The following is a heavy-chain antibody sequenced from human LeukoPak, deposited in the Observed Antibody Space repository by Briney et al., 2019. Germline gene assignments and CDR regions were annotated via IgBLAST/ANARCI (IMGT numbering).Heavy chain of an antibody. V-gene: IGHV1-24*01. CDR3: ATEVLAAAGTREDY. J-gene: IGHJ4*02. CDR2: FDPEDGET. D-gene: IGHD6-13*01. CDR1: GYTLTELS. Sequence: ASVKVSCKVSGYTLTELSMHWVRQAPGKGLEWMGGFDPEDGETIYAQKFQGRVTMTEDTSTDTAYMELSSLRSEDTAVYYCATEVLAAAGTREDYWGQGTLVTVSS.